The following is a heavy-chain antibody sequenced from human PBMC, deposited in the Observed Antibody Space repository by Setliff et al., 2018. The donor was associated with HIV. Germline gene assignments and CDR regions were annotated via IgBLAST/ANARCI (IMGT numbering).Heavy chain of an antibody. Sequence: PSETLSLTCAVYGGSFSAYYWSWIRQSPGKGLEWIGAINHGGSTNYNPSLKSRVTISLDTSKNQFSLKLSSVTAADTAVYYCASYCGGDCYPSAYYMDVLDKGTTVTVSS. J-gene: IGHJ6*03. CDR3: ASYCGGDCYPSAYYMDV. D-gene: IGHD2-21*01. CDR2: INHGGST. V-gene: IGHV4-34*01. CDR1: GGSFSAYY.